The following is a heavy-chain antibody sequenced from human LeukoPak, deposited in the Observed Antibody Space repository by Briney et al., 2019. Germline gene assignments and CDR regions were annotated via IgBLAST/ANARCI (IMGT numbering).Heavy chain of an antibody. CDR3: ARGYYYDSSAWGAFDI. D-gene: IGHD3-22*01. J-gene: IGHJ3*02. CDR2: ISSSSSYI. Sequence: PGGSLRLSCAASGFTFSSYSMNWVRQAPGKGLEWVSSISSSSSYIYYADSVKGRFTISRDNAKNSLYLQMNSLRAEDTAVYYCARGYYYDSSAWGAFDIWGQGTMVTVSS. V-gene: IGHV3-21*01. CDR1: GFTFSSYS.